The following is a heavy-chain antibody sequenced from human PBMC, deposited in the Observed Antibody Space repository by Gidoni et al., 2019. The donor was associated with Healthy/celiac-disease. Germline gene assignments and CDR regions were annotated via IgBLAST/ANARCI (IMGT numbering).Heavy chain of an antibody. CDR1: GGSFSGYY. J-gene: IGHJ4*02. CDR2: INHSGST. CDR3: ARLRPSPLSGPVEY. V-gene: IGHV4-34*01. Sequence: GLLKPSETLSLTCAVYGGSFSGYYRSWIRQTPGKGLEWIGEINHSGSTNYIPSLKSRVTISVDTSKNQFSLRLTSVTAADTAVYYCARLRPSPLSGPVEYWGQGILVTVSS. D-gene: IGHD5-12*01.